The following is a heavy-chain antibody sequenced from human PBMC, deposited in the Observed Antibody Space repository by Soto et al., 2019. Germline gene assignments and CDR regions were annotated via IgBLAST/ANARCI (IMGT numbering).Heavy chain of an antibody. CDR3: ARAGVWFGEFPPFLDY. V-gene: IGHV4-59*01. J-gene: IGHJ4*02. CDR1: GGSISSYY. D-gene: IGHD3-10*01. Sequence: SETLSLTCTVSGGSISSYYWSWIRQPPGKGLEWIGYIYYSGSTNYNPSLKSRVTISVDTSKNQFSLKLSSVTAADTAVYYCARAGVWFGEFPPFLDYWGQGTLVTVSS. CDR2: IYYSGST.